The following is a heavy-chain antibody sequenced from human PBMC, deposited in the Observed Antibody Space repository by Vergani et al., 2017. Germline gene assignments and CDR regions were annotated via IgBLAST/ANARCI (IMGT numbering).Heavy chain of an antibody. CDR2: IYYSGST. CDR3: TTDDDDYHDRDY. Sequence: QVQLQESGPGLVKPSQTLSLTCTVSGGSISSGGYYWSWIRQHPGKGLEWIGYIYYSGSTYYNPSLKSRVTIPVDTSKNQFSLKLSSVTAADTAVYYCTTDDDDYHDRDYWGQGTLVTVSS. V-gene: IGHV4-31*03. D-gene: IGHD4-17*01. CDR1: GGSISSGGYY. J-gene: IGHJ4*02.